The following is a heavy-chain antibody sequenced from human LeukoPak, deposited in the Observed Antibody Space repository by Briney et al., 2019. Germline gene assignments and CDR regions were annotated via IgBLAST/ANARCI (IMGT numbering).Heavy chain of an antibody. Sequence: PSETLSLTCTVSGGSTSSYYWSWIRQPPGKGLEWIGYIYYSGSTNYNPSLKSRVTISVDTSKNQFSLKLSSVTAADTAVYYCARRSQENRVTTAKNWFDPWGQGTQVTVS. V-gene: IGHV4-59*08. CDR1: GGSTSSYY. CDR2: IYYSGST. CDR3: ARRSQENRVTTAKNWFDP. J-gene: IGHJ5*02. D-gene: IGHD4-17*01.